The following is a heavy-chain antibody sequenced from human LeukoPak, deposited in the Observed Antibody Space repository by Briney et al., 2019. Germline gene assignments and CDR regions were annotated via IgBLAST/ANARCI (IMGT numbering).Heavy chain of an antibody. V-gene: IGHV4-39*07. J-gene: IGHJ5*02. D-gene: IGHD2-21*02. Sequence: SETPSLTCTVSGGSISSSTHYWGWIRQPPGRGLEWIASIYYSGSTYYNPSLKSRVTISVDTSKNQFSLKLSSVTAADTAVYYCARGLLFSWFDPWGQGTLVTVSS. CDR1: GGSISSSTHY. CDR3: ARGLLFSWFDP. CDR2: IYYSGST.